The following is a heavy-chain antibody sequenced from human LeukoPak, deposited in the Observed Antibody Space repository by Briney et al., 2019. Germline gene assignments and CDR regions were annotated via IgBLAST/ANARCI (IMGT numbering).Heavy chain of an antibody. V-gene: IGHV1-2*02. CDR2: INPNSGGT. CDR1: GYTFTGYY. Sequence: ASVKVSCKASGYTFTGYYMHWVRQAPGQGLEWMGWINPNSGGTNYAQKCQGRVTMIRDTSISTAYMELSRLRSDDTAVYYCARVGGYYYDSSGYEFDYWGQGTLVTVSS. J-gene: IGHJ4*02. CDR3: ARVGGYYYDSSGYEFDY. D-gene: IGHD3-22*01.